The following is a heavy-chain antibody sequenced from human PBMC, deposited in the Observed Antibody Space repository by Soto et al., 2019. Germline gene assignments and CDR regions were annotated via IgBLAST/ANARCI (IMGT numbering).Heavy chain of an antibody. CDR1: GFTFGSYS. Sequence: PGGSLRLSCAASGFTFGSYSMNWVGQAPGKGLEWVSYISSSSRTIYYADSVKGRFTISRDNAKNSLYLQMNSLRDEDTAVYYCGGDSSCYYYPDVFDIWGQGTMVTVSS. J-gene: IGHJ3*02. CDR3: GGDSSCYYYPDVFDI. V-gene: IGHV3-48*02. CDR2: ISSSSRTI. D-gene: IGHD3-22*01.